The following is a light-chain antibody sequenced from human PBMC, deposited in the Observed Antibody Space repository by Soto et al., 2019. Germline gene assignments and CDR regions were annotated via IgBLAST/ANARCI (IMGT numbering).Light chain of an antibody. J-gene: IGLJ1*01. Sequence: QSALTQPRSVSGSPGQSVTISCTGTSSDVGGYNYVSWYQQHPGKAPKLMIYDVSKRPSGVPDRFSGSKSGNTASLTISGLQAEDEADYFSVFGTGTRLTVL. V-gene: IGLV2-11*01. CDR1: SSDVGGYNY. CDR3: V. CDR2: DVS.